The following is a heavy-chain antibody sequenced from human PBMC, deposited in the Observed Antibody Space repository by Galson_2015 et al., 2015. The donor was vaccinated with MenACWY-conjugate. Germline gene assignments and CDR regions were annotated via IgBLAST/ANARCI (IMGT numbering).Heavy chain of an antibody. CDR1: GFTSGNYW. CDR2: LNDDGSIA. V-gene: IGHV3-74*03. J-gene: IGHJ4*02. D-gene: IGHD6-13*01. CDR3: ATGGGIARY. Sequence: SLRLSCAASGFTSGNYWMHWVRQAPGKGLVWVSRLNDDGSIATYADSVKGRFTISRDRAKKTLYLQMNSLRAEDTAVYYCATGGGIARYWGQGTLVTVSS.